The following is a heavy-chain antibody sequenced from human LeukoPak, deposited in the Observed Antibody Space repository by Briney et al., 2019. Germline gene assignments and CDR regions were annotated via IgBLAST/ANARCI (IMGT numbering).Heavy chain of an antibody. J-gene: IGHJ4*02. CDR3: ASGLAVAGFGLFDY. CDR1: GYTFTGYY. Sequence: GASVKVSCKASGYTFTGYYMHWVRQAPGQGLEWMGRINPNSGGTNYAQKFQGRVTMTRDTSISTAYMELSRLRSDDTAVYYCASGLAVAGFGLFDYWGQGTQVTVSS. V-gene: IGHV1-2*06. CDR2: INPNSGGT. D-gene: IGHD6-19*01.